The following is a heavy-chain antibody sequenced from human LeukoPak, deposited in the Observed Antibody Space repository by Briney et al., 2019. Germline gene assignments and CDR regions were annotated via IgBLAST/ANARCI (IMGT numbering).Heavy chain of an antibody. V-gene: IGHV3-74*01. CDR1: GFTFSSYA. CDR3: ARGCDYGDYDY. J-gene: IGHJ4*02. Sequence: GGSLRLSCAASGFTFSSYAMSWVRQAPGEALMWVSRIKSDGSSTTYADSVKGRFTISRDNAKNTLYLQMNSLRAEDTAVYYCARGCDYGDYDYWGQGTLVTVSS. D-gene: IGHD4-17*01. CDR2: IKSDGSST.